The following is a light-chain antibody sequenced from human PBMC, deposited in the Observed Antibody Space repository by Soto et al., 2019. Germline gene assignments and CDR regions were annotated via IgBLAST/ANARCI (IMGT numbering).Light chain of an antibody. Sequence: QSALTQPRPVSGSPGQSVTISCTGTSSDVGGYNYVSWYQQHPGKAPKLMIYDVTQRPSGVPDRFSGSKSGNTASLTISGLQAEDEADYYCCSYAGTYTFVFGTG. CDR3: CSYAGTYTFV. J-gene: IGLJ1*01. V-gene: IGLV2-11*01. CDR1: SSDVGGYNY. CDR2: DVT.